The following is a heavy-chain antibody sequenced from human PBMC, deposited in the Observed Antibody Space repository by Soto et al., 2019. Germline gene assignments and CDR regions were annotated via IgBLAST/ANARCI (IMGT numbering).Heavy chain of an antibody. CDR3: ARMDSGYPVPFPAYYGLDV. CDR2: ISYDGNNK. V-gene: IGHV3-30-3*01. CDR1: GFDFSNFA. Sequence: QGQLVESGGGVVQPGRSLRLSCAASGFDFSNFAMHWVRQPPGKGLEWVAVISYDGNNKYYADSVKGRFTISRDNSKYTLYLEISSLRPEDTAVYYCARMDSGYPVPFPAYYGLDVWGQGATVTVS. J-gene: IGHJ6*02. D-gene: IGHD5-12*01.